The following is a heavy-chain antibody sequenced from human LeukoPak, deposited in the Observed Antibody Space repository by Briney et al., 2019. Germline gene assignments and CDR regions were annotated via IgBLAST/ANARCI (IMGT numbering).Heavy chain of an antibody. CDR2: IYYSGST. D-gene: IGHD5-18*01. CDR1: GGSISSYY. V-gene: IGHV4-59*01. CDR3: ARDVDVDTSAFDI. Sequence: SETLSLTCTVSGGSISSYYWSWIRQPPGKGLEWIGYIYYSGSTNYNPSLKSRVTISVDTSKNQFPLKLSSVTAADTAVYYCARDVDVDTSAFDIWGQGTMVTVSS. J-gene: IGHJ3*02.